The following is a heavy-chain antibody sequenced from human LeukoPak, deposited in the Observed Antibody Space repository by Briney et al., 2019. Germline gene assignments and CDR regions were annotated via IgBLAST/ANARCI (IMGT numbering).Heavy chain of an antibody. CDR3: ARMRSSWYFDH. CDR1: GFTFSDYF. J-gene: IGHJ4*02. D-gene: IGHD6-13*01. CDR2: ISNSGGTI. V-gene: IGHV3-11*01. Sequence: PGGSLRLSCAASGFTFSDYFMTWSRQAPGKGLEWVSYISNSGGTIYYSDSVKGRFTISRDNAKKLLYLEMDSLRAGDTAVYYCARMRSSWYFDHWGQGSLVTVSS.